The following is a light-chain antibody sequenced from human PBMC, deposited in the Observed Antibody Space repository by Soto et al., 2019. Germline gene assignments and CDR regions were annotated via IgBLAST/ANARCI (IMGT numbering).Light chain of an antibody. Sequence: DIQMNQSPSSLSASVGDRVTITCRASQSISSYLNWDQQKPGKAPKLLIYAASSLQSGAPSRFSGSGSGTDFTLTISSLQPEDFATYYCQQRYSTPVTFGQGTKVEIK. CDR3: QQRYSTPVT. CDR2: AAS. J-gene: IGKJ1*01. V-gene: IGKV1-39*01. CDR1: QSISSY.